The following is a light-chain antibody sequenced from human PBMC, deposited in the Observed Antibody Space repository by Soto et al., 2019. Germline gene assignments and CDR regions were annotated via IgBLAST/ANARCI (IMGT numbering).Light chain of an antibody. CDR3: HQGHTFPHT. CDR1: QDIGDC. CDR2: SGT. V-gene: IGKV1-12*01. J-gene: IGKJ4*01. Sequence: DIQMTQSPSSVSASGGDRVTSTCRASQDIGDCLAWHQQKPGEAPNLLMYSGTTLHSGVPSRFSGSGAGTDFNLTISSLQPEDFATYYCHQGHTFPHTFGGGTKVETK.